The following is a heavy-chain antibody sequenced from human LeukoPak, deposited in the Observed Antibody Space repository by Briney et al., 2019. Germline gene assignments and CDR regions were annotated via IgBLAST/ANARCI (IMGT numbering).Heavy chain of an antibody. CDR1: GGSFSGYY. Sequence: SETLSLTCAVYGGSFSGYYWSWIRQPPGKGLEWIGRIYTSGSTNYNPSLKSRVTISVDTSKNQFSLKLSSVTAADTAVYYCARAWESGWGYYDSSGSTGSAFDIWGQGTMVTVSS. J-gene: IGHJ3*02. CDR2: IYTSGST. D-gene: IGHD3-22*01. CDR3: ARAWESGWGYYDSSGSTGSAFDI. V-gene: IGHV4-59*10.